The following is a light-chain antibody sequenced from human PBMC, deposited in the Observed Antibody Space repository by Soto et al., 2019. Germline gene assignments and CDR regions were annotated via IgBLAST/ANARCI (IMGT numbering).Light chain of an antibody. CDR2: DAS. Sequence: VVTQSPATLSVSPGERATLSCRASESVGRHLAWYQQKPGQAPKLLIFDASTRATGVPARFSGSGSGTEFTLTISSLQSEDNAVYYCQQYNNWPPNFGQRTRLEIK. V-gene: IGKV3-15*01. CDR1: ESVGRH. J-gene: IGKJ5*01. CDR3: QQYNNWPPN.